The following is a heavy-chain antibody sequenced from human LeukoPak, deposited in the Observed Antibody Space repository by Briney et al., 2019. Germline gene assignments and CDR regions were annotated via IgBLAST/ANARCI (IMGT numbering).Heavy chain of an antibody. CDR3: ARVLLYYGSGSYGAFDI. CDR2: IYPGDSDT. D-gene: IGHD3-10*01. J-gene: IGHJ3*02. CDR1: GYSFTSYW. V-gene: IGHV5-51*01. Sequence: PGESLKISCKGYGYSFTSYWIGWVRQMPGKGLEWMGIIYPGDSDTRYSPSFQGQVTISADKSISTAYLQWSSLKASDTAMYYCARVLLYYGSGSYGAFDIWGQGAMVTVSS.